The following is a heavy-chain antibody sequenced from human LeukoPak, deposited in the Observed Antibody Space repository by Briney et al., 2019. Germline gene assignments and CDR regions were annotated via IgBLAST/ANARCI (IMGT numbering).Heavy chain of an antibody. CDR3: ARAAPYFYCSYGSCYFHP. CDR1: GATFSSYA. CDR2: IIPIFGTA. V-gene: IGHV1-69*05. D-gene: IGHD2-15*01. Sequence: SVNLSCTASGATFSSYANSWVRQRHGPGLELEGGIIPIFGTATYAKKFQGRVTFTTAESTSKAYMQLSSLRSEDAAVYYCARAAPYFYCSYGSCYFHPWGQGTLVTVSS. J-gene: IGHJ5*02.